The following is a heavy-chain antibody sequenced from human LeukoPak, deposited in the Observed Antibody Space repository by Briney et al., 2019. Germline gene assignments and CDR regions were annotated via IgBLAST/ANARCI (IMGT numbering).Heavy chain of an antibody. D-gene: IGHD2-2*01. V-gene: IGHV4-34*01. Sequence: SETLSLTCAVYGGSFSGYYWSWIRQPPGKGLEWIGEINHNGSTNYNPSLKSRVTISVDTSKNQFSLKLSSVPAADTAVYYCARVGYCSSTSCYEDMDVWGKGTTVTVSS. J-gene: IGHJ6*03. CDR1: GGSFSGYY. CDR3: ARVGYCSSTSCYEDMDV. CDR2: INHNGST.